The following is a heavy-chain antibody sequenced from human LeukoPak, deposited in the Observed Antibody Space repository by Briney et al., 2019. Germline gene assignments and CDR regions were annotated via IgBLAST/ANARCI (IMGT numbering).Heavy chain of an antibody. V-gene: IGHV3-21*01. CDR1: GFTFSSYS. CDR3: ASTLSPTKYCSGGSCYSGRDY. Sequence: PGGSLRLSCAASGFTFSSYSMNWVRQAPGKGLEWVSSISSSSSYIYYADSVKGRFTTSRDNAKNSLYLQMNSLRAEDTAVYYCASTLSPTKYCSGGSCYSGRDYWGQGTLVTVSS. J-gene: IGHJ4*02. D-gene: IGHD2-15*01. CDR2: ISSSSSYI.